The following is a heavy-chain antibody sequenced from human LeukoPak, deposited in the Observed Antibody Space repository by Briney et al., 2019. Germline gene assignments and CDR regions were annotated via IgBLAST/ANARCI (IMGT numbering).Heavy chain of an antibody. D-gene: IGHD3-9*01. V-gene: IGHV3-21*01. CDR1: GFTFSSYS. Sequence: GGSLRLSCAASGFTFSSYSMNWVRQAPGKGLEWVSSISSSSSYIYYADSVKGRFTISRDNAKNSLYLQMNSLRAEDTAVYYCARNAYDILTGYYLADYWGQGTLVTVSS. J-gene: IGHJ4*02. CDR2: ISSSSSYI. CDR3: ARNAYDILTGYYLADY.